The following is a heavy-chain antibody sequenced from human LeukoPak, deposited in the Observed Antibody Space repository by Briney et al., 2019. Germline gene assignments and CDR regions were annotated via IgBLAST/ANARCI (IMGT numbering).Heavy chain of an antibody. J-gene: IGHJ4*02. Sequence: SQTLSLTCTVSGGSISSVAYYWGWSRQPPGKGREWIGNMYYSGRTYYNPSLKSRITISVDTSKNQISLKLSSVTAADTAVYFCARPKRGDSTSWYVDFWGQGTLVTVSS. CDR3: ARPKRGDSTSWYVDF. D-gene: IGHD6-13*01. V-gene: IGHV4-39*07. CDR1: GGSISSVAYY. CDR2: MYYSGRT.